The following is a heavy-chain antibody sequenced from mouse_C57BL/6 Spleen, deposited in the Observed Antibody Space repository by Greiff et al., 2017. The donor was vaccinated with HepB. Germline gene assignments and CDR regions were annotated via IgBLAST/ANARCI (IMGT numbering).Heavy chain of an antibody. CDR2: IYPGSGST. J-gene: IGHJ1*03. CDR3: AREDAGGWDFDV. Sequence: QVQLQQPGAELVKPGASVKMSCKASGYTFTSYWITWVKQRPGQGLEWIGDIYPGSGSTNYNEKFKSKATLTVDTSSSTAYMQLSSLTSEDTAVYYCAREDAGGWDFDVWGTGTTVTVSS. CDR1: GYTFTSYW. V-gene: IGHV1-55*01.